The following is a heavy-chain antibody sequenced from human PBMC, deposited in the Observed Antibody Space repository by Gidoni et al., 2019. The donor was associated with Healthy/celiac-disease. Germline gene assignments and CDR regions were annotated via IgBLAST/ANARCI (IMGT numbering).Heavy chain of an antibody. CDR1: GFTFSSYS. D-gene: IGHD4-17*01. Sequence: EVQLVASGGGLVQPGGSLRLSCAASGFTFSSYSMNWVRQAPGKGLEWVSYISSSSSTIYYADSVKGRFTISRDNAKNSLYLQMNSLRAEDTAVYYCARYYGDYVLYYYYYMDVWGKGTTVTVSS. J-gene: IGHJ6*03. CDR3: ARYYGDYVLYYYYYMDV. CDR2: ISSSSSTI. V-gene: IGHV3-48*01.